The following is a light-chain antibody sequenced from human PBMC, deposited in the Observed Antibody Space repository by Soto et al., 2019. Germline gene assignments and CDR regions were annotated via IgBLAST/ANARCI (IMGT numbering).Light chain of an antibody. V-gene: IGLV2-14*01. CDR3: SSYTTSSTMI. CDR2: EVS. J-gene: IGLJ2*01. CDR1: SRDVGGYNY. Sequence: QSVLTQPASVSGSPGQSITISCTGTSRDVGGYNYVSWYQQHPGKAPKLMIYEVSDRPSGISNRFSGSKSGNTASLTISGLQADDEAYYYCSSYTTSSTMIFGGGTKLTVL.